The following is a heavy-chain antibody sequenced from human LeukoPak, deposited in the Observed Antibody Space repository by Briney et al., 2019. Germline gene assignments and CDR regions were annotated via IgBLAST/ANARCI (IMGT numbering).Heavy chain of an antibody. J-gene: IGHJ4*02. Sequence: GGSLRLSCAASGFTFSSYAMHWVRPAAGKGLEWVAVISYDGSNKYYADSVKGRFTISRDNSKNTLYLQMNSLRAEDTAVYYCARESSGGSFDYWGQGTLVTVSS. V-gene: IGHV3-30-3*01. CDR1: GFTFSSYA. D-gene: IGHD2-15*01. CDR3: ARESSGGSFDY. CDR2: ISYDGSNK.